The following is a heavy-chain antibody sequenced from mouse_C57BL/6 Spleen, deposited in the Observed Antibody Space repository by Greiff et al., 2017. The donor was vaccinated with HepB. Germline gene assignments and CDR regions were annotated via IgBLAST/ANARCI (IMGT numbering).Heavy chain of an antibody. J-gene: IGHJ2*01. CDR1: GYAFSSYW. CDR2: IDPGDGDT. D-gene: IGHD1-1*02. V-gene: IGHV1-80*01. CDR3: ARVVWDYSFDY. Sequence: VQLQQSGAELVKPGASVKISCKASGYAFSSYWMNWVKQRPGKGLEWIGQIDPGDGDTNYNGKFKGKATLTADKSSSTAYMQLSSLTSEDSAVYFCARVVWDYSFDYWGQGTTLTVSS.